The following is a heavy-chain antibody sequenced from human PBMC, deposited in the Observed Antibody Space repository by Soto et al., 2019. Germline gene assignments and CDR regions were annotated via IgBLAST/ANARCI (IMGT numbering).Heavy chain of an antibody. V-gene: IGHV1-18*01. CDR1: GYTFTTYD. CDR2: ISTFNGNT. Sequence: GASVKVSCKTSGYTFTTYDITWVRQAPGQGLEWMGWISTFNGNTKYEQKLQDRVTMTTDTFTTTAYMELRSLRSDDTAVYYCARGYCANGVCYYFDYWGQGTLVTVS. CDR3: ARGYCANGVCYYFDY. D-gene: IGHD2-8*01. J-gene: IGHJ4*02.